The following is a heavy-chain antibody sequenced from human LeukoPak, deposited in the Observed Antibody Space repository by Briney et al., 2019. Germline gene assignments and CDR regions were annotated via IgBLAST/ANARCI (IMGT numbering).Heavy chain of an antibody. Sequence: PGGSLRLSCAASGFTFSRYWMSWVRQAPGKGLEWVSNIKYDGSDKYYVDSVKGRFTLSRDNARNSLYLQMNSLRADDTAVYYCARLAEAGFDYWGQGTLVTVFS. CDR3: ARLAEAGFDY. CDR1: GFTFSRYW. D-gene: IGHD6-19*01. J-gene: IGHJ4*02. V-gene: IGHV3-7*01. CDR2: IKYDGSDK.